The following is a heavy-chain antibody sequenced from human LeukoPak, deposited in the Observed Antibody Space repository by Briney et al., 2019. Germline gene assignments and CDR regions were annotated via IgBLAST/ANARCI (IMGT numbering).Heavy chain of an antibody. J-gene: IGHJ4*02. Sequence: PGGSLRLSCAASGFTFSNYWMTWVRQAPGKGLEWVANIKHDGSEDYYLDSVKGRFTISRDNAKTSLYLQMNSLRAEDTAVYYCARHLSGVTGYTYGRGIDYWRQGTLVTVSS. CDR3: ARHLSGVTGYTYGRGIDY. CDR1: GFTFSNYW. V-gene: IGHV3-7*01. D-gene: IGHD5-18*01. CDR2: IKHDGSED.